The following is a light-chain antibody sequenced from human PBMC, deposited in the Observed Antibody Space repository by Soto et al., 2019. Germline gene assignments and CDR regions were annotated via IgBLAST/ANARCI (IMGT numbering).Light chain of an antibody. Sequence: EIVLTQSPGTLSLSPGERATLSCRASQSVSNSYLAWYQQIPGQAPRLLIYGASNRATGIPDRFSGSGSGTDFPLTIRRLEPEVSAVYYCQHYGNAPPSTFGQGTKVEIK. CDR2: GAS. J-gene: IGKJ1*01. CDR1: QSVSNSY. V-gene: IGKV3-20*01. CDR3: QHYGNAPPST.